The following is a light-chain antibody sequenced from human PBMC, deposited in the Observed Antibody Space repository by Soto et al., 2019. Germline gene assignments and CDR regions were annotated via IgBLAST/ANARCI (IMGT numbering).Light chain of an antibody. J-gene: IGKJ2*01. Sequence: AIQLTQSPSSLSASVGDRVTITCRASQGISSALAWYQQKPGKAPRLLIYDASSLESGVPSRFSGSGSGTDFTLTISSLQPEDFATYYCQQFNNYPPAYTFGQGTKLEIK. CDR2: DAS. CDR1: QGISSA. V-gene: IGKV1D-13*01. CDR3: QQFNNYPPAYT.